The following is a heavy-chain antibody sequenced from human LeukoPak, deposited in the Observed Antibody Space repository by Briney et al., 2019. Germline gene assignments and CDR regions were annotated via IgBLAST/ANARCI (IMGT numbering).Heavy chain of an antibody. CDR3: ARVEDCSSTSCQYYYYMDV. CDR1: GYTFTGYS. D-gene: IGHD2-2*01. J-gene: IGHJ6*03. Sequence: ASVKPSCKASGYTFTGYSMHWVRQAPGQGLEWLGWINPKVGGTNYAQKFQGRVTMTRDTSISTAYMELSRLRSDDTAVYYCARVEDCSSTSCQYYYYMDVWGKGPTVTVSS. CDR2: INPKVGGT. V-gene: IGHV1-2*02.